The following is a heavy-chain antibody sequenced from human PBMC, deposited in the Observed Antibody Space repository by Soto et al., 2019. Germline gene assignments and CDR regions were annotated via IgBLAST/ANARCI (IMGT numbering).Heavy chain of an antibody. CDR2: LYNGGTT. CDR3: AEDGSGQYNYYYHMDV. J-gene: IGHJ6*04. V-gene: IGHV3-66*01. CDR1: GFAVSSNS. Sequence: VGSLRLSCAASGFAVSSNSMTWVRRAPGKGLEGVAILYNGGTTYYADSVKGRFTISRDSSLNTLYLQLNSLGGEDTAVYFCAEDGSGQYNYYYHMDVWGKGTTVTVSS.